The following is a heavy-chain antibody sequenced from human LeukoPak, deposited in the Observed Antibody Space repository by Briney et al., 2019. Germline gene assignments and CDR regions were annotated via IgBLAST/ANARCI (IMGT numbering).Heavy chain of an antibody. Sequence: GSLRLSCAASGFTFSDYYWSWIRQPAGKGLEWIGRIYTSGSTNYNPSLKSRVTMSVDTSKNQFSLKLSSVTAADTAVYYCARVHGYSSGWFDYWGQGTLVTVSS. V-gene: IGHV4-4*07. D-gene: IGHD6-19*01. CDR3: ARVHGYSSGWFDY. CDR1: GFTFSDYY. CDR2: IYTSGST. J-gene: IGHJ4*02.